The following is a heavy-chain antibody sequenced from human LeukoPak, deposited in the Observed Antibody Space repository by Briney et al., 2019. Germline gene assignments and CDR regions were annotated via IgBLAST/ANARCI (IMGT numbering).Heavy chain of an antibody. J-gene: IGHJ3*02. V-gene: IGHV3-30*03. D-gene: IGHD6-13*01. CDR3: ARRFLAKSSWSELDAFDI. Sequence: PGGSLRLSCEVSGLTFSDYGMHWVRQAPGKGLEWVAVISYDGSHTEYADSVKGRLTIARDNSKTTLYLQMNSLRPEDTAFYYCARRFLAKSSWSELDAFDIWGLGTMVTVSS. CDR2: ISYDGSHT. CDR1: GLTFSDYG.